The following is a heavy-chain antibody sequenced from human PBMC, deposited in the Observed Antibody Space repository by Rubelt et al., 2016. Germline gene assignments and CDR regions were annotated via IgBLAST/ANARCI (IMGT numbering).Heavy chain of an antibody. D-gene: IGHD7-27*01. J-gene: IGHJ4*01. Sequence: VQLVESGGGLVQPGGSLRLSCAASGFTFSSYWMSWVRQAPGKGLEWVAVISYDGSPKYYADSVKGRFTLSRDNSKNTLYLQMNSLTTEDTAVYYCARPWGYWGQGTLVTVSS. CDR3: ARPWGY. CDR2: ISYDGSPK. CDR1: GFTFSSYW. V-gene: IGHV3-30*03.